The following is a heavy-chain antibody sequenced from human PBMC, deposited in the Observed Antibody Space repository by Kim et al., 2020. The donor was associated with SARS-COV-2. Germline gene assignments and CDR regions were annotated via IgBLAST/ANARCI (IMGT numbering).Heavy chain of an antibody. CDR2: IYSGGST. D-gene: IGHD2-21*02. CDR1: GFTFSSSA. CDR3: ARDAMTYGMDV. V-gene: IGHV3-53*01. J-gene: IGHJ6*02. Sequence: GGSLRLSCAASGFTFSSSAMIWVRQAPGKGLEWVSVIYSGGSTYYADSVKGRFTISRDNSKNTLYLQMNSLRAEDTAVYYCARDAMTYGMDVWGQGTTVTVSS.